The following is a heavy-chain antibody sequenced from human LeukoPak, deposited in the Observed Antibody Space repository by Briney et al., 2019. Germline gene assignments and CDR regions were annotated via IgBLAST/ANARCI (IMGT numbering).Heavy chain of an antibody. Sequence: SETLSLTCTVFGGSISSGSYYWSWIRQPAGKGLEWIGRIYTSGSTNYNPSLKSRVTISVDTSKNQFSLKLSSVTAADTAVYYCARDASIAVAEDYYYYYMDVWGKGTTVTVSS. V-gene: IGHV4-61*02. D-gene: IGHD6-19*01. CDR1: GGSISSGSYY. CDR2: IYTSGST. J-gene: IGHJ6*03. CDR3: ARDASIAVAEDYYYYYMDV.